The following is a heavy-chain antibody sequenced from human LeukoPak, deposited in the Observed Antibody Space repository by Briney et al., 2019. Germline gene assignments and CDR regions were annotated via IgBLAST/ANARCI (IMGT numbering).Heavy chain of an antibody. CDR1: GFTFSNYG. CDR2: ISDDGRSK. D-gene: IGHD3-22*01. V-gene: IGHV3-30*18. J-gene: IGHJ5*02. Sequence: GGSLRLSCAASGFTFSNYGMHWIRQAPGKGLEWVAVISDDGRSKYYADSVKGRFSISRDNSKNTLYLQMNSLRVEDTAVYYCAKARTYYIDNSGYYYDTWGREPWSPSPQ. CDR3: AKARTYYIDNSGYYYDT.